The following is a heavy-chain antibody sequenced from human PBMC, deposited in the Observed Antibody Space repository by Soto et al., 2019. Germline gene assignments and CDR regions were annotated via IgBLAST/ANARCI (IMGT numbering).Heavy chain of an antibody. CDR3: TTDTNYYDNSGYYYRVDY. CDR2: IKSKTDGGTT. Sequence: GGSLRLSCAASGFTFSNAWMNWVRQAPGKGLEWVGRIKSKTDGGTTDYAAPVKGRFTISRDDSKNTLYLQMNSLKTEDTAVYYCTTDTNYYDNSGYYYRVDYWGQGTLVTVSS. J-gene: IGHJ4*02. V-gene: IGHV3-15*07. D-gene: IGHD3-22*01. CDR1: GFTFSNAW.